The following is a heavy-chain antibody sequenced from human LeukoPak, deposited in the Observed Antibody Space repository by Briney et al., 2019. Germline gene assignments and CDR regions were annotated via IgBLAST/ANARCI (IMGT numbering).Heavy chain of an antibody. CDR2: IIPTSGAA. J-gene: IGHJ4*02. CDR3: ARLAVSGQRDY. D-gene: IGHD6-19*01. Sequence: ASVTVSCKPSGGTFSSQAISWVRQAPGQGLGWMGEIIPTSGAANFAQKFQGRLSITVDESSTTAYMEVASLTSDDTAVYYCARLAVSGQRDYWGQGTLVTVSS. V-gene: IGHV1-69*01. CDR1: GGTFSSQA.